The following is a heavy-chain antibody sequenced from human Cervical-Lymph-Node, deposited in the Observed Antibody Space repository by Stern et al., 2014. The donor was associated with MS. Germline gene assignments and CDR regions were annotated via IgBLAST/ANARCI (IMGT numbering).Heavy chain of an antibody. D-gene: IGHD1-1*01. J-gene: IGHJ4*02. V-gene: IGHV2-5*02. Sequence: QITLKESGPTLVKPTQTLTLTCTFSGFSLSTSGVGVGWIRQPPGKALEWLALIYWDDDKRYSPSLESRLTISKDPSKNLVVLTMTNMDPVDTATYYCAHLTTATALDYWGQGTLVTVSS. CDR2: IYWDDDK. CDR1: GFSLSTSGVG. CDR3: AHLTTATALDY.